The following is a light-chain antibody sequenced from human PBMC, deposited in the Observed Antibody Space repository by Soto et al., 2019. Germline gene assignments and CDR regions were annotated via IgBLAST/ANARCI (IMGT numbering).Light chain of an antibody. V-gene: IGLV1-51*01. CDR3: GTWDTGLGGGV. CDR2: GNN. Sequence: QSVLTQPPSVSAAPGQTVTISCSGSSSNIGENDVSSYQQFPGTAPKHLIYGNNKRPSGILDRFSGSRSGTSATLGITGLQTGDEADYYCGTWDTGLGGGVFGGGTKLTVL. J-gene: IGLJ2*01. CDR1: SSNIGEND.